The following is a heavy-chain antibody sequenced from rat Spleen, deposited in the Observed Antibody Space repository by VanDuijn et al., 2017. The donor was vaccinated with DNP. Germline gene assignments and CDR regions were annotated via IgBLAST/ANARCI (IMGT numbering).Heavy chain of an antibody. CDR3: ARFVANWDVMDA. CDR1: GFTFSDYG. Sequence: EVQLVESGGGLVQPGRSLKLSCVASGFTFSDYGMAWVRQTPTKGLEWVASISTGGDDTYYRDSVKGRFTISRDNAKNTQYLQMDSLRSEDTATYYCARFVANWDVMDAWGQGASVTVSS. J-gene: IGHJ4*01. V-gene: IGHV5S14*01. D-gene: IGHD5-1*01. CDR2: ISTGGDDT.